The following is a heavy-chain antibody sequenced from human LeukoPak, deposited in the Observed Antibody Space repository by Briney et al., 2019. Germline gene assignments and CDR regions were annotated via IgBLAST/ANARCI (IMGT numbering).Heavy chain of an antibody. CDR3: ARDWVNKENVWGSYRSFDY. J-gene: IGHJ4*02. V-gene: IGHV1-8*01. D-gene: IGHD3-16*02. Sequence: ASVKVSCKASGYTFTSYDINWVRQATGQGLEWMGWMNPNSGNTGYAQKFQGRVTMTRDTSISTAYMELSRLRSDDTAVYYCARDWVNKENVWGSYRSFDYWGQGTLVTVSS. CDR1: GYTFTSYD. CDR2: MNPNSGNT.